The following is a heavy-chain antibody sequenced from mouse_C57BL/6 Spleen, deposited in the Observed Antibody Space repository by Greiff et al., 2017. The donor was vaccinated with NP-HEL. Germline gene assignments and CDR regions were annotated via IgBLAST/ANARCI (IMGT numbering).Heavy chain of an antibody. V-gene: IGHV1-20*01. J-gene: IGHJ1*03. CDR1: GYSFTGYF. CDR2: INPYNGDT. Sequence: VQLKQSGPELVKPGDSVKISCKASGYSFTGYFMNWVMQSHGKSLEWIGRINPYNGDTLYNQKFKGKATLTVDKSSSTAHMELRSLTSEDSAVYYCARYGTWYFDVWGTGTAVTVSS. D-gene: IGHD4-1*01. CDR3: ARYGTWYFDV.